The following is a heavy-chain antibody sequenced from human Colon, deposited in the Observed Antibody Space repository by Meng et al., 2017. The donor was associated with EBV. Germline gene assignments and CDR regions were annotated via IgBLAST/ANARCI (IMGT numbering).Heavy chain of an antibody. Sequence: VPLQESGPGLVTPSQTLSLTCTVSGGSISSGGYYRSWIRQHPGKGLEWIGYIHSSGSTYYNPSLRSRLTISVDTSKNQFSLKLSSVTAADTAVYYCARASYGSGSPLGESWFDPWGQGTLVTVSS. CDR2: IHSSGST. CDR1: GGSISSGGYY. CDR3: ARASYGSGSPLGESWFDP. V-gene: IGHV4-31*03. D-gene: IGHD3-10*01. J-gene: IGHJ5*02.